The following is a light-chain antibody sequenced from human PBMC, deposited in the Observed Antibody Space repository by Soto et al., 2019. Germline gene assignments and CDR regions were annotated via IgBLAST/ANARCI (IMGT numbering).Light chain of an antibody. CDR2: VAS. CDR3: QQYNVWPLT. Sequence: EIVMTQSPATLSVSPGERATLSCRASESVRSNLAWYQQKPGQTPKLLIYVASTRATGIPARYSGSGSGTEFTLTISSLQSEDFAVYYCQQYNVWPLTFGGGTKVEFK. J-gene: IGKJ4*01. V-gene: IGKV3-15*01. CDR1: ESVRSN.